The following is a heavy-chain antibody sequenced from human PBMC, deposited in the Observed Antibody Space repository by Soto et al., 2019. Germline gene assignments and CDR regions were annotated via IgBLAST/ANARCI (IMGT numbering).Heavy chain of an antibody. D-gene: IGHD3-22*01. Sequence: SVKVSCKASGDTFSTYAISWVRQAPGQGLEWLGGIIPILGTPSYAQRFQGRVTITADKSTSTAYMELSSLRSEDTAVYYCARERSRYDRSGYYRPDYWGQGTLVTAPQ. CDR2: IIPILGTP. CDR3: ARERSRYDRSGYYRPDY. J-gene: IGHJ4*02. V-gene: IGHV1-69*10. CDR1: GDTFSTYA.